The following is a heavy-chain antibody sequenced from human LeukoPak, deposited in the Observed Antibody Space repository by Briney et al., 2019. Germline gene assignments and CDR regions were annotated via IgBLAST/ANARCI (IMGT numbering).Heavy chain of an antibody. D-gene: IGHD3-22*01. J-gene: IGHJ4*02. CDR3: ARGPITTRSHFDY. CDR1: GYTFANYW. V-gene: IGHV5-51*01. CDR2: SYRTDSDT. Sequence: GESLKISCKGSGYTFANYWIGWVRQMPGKGLEWMGISYRTDSDTRYSPSFQGQVTISADKSISTAYLQWSSLKASDTAMYYCARGPITTRSHFDYWGQGTLVTVSS.